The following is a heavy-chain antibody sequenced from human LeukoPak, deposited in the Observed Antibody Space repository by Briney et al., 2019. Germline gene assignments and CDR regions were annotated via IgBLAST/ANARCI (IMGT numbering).Heavy chain of an antibody. CDR2: IYHSGST. D-gene: IGHD3-22*01. V-gene: IGHV4-30-2*01. CDR1: GGSISSGGYS. J-gene: IGHJ4*02. Sequence: PSQTLPLTCAVSGGSISSGGYSWSWIRQPPGKGLEWIGYIYHSGSTYYNPSLKSRVTISVDRSKNQFSLKLSSVTAADTAVYYCARAGQYYFDSAGYFPDYWGQGTLVTVSS. CDR3: ARAGQYYFDSAGYFPDY.